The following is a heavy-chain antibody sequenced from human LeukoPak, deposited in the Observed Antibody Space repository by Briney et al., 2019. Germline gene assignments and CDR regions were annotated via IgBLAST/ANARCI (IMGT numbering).Heavy chain of an antibody. CDR1: GFTFSSYG. D-gene: IGHD3-10*01. CDR2: IRYDGSDK. V-gene: IGHV3-30*02. Sequence: GGSLRLSCAASGFTFSSYGMHWVRQAPGKGLEWVAFIRYDGSDKYYAGSVRGRFTISRDNSKNTLFLQMNSLRPEDTAVYYCARGALWFGDFSIDYWGQGTLVSVSS. J-gene: IGHJ4*02. CDR3: ARGALWFGDFSIDY.